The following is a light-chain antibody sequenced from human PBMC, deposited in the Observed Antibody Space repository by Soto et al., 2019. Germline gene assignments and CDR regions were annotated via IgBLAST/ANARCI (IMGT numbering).Light chain of an antibody. CDR3: QERSNWPLVT. CDR2: DAS. Sequence: EIVLTQSPATLSLSPGERATLSCRASQSVISYLAWYQQRPGQPPRLLIYDASNRATGIPARFSGSGSGTDFTLTISSLETEDFGVYYCQERSNWPLVTFGPGTRVDV. CDR1: QSVISY. J-gene: IGKJ3*01. V-gene: IGKV3-11*01.